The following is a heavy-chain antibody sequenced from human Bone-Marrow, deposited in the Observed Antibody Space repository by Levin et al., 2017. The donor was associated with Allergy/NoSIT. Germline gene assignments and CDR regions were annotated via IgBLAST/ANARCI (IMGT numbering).Heavy chain of an antibody. CDR3: ARVSLRYFDWLPNNWFGP. D-gene: IGHD3-9*01. V-gene: IGHV3-7*04. CDR1: GFSFDSYW. Sequence: GALRLSCAASGFSFDSYWMSWVRQAPGKGLEWLATIKHDGSQKFYDDSVRGRFTISRDNAKNSLFLQMNSLRVEDTAIYYCARVSLRYFDWLPNNWFGPWGQGSLVTVSS. J-gene: IGHJ5*02. CDR2: IKHDGSQK.